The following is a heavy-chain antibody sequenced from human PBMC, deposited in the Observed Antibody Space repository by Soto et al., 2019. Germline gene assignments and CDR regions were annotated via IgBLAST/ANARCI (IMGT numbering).Heavy chain of an antibody. D-gene: IGHD6-19*01. CDR2: ISYDGSNK. V-gene: IGHV3-30-3*01. Sequence: PGGSLRLSCAASGFTFSSYAMHWVRQAPGKGLEWVAVISYDGSNKYYADSVKGRFTISRDNSKNTLYLQMNSLRAEDTAVYYCARNTQWLADRDAFDIWGQGTMVTVSS. CDR1: GFTFSSYA. CDR3: ARNTQWLADRDAFDI. J-gene: IGHJ3*02.